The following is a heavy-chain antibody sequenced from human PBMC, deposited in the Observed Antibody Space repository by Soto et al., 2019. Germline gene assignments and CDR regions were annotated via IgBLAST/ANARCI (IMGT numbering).Heavy chain of an antibody. CDR1: GGSISSYY. Sequence: SETLSLTCTVSGGSISSYYWSWIRQPPGKGLEWIGYIYYSGSTNYNPSLKSRVTISVDTSKNRFSLKLSSVTAADTAVYYCARHVTDTAIDYWGQGTLVTVSS. CDR3: ARHVTDTAIDY. D-gene: IGHD5-18*01. J-gene: IGHJ4*02. V-gene: IGHV4-59*08. CDR2: IYYSGST.